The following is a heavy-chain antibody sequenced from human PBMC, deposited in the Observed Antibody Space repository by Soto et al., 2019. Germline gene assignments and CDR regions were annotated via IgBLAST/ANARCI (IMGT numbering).Heavy chain of an antibody. J-gene: IGHJ4*02. CDR1: GGSISSSRYY. V-gene: IGHV4-39*01. CDR3: ARQDNTGYFDY. Sequence: QLQLQESGPGLVKPSETLSLTCTVSGGSISSSRYYWGWIRQPPGKGLEWIGSIYYSGSTYYNPSLKSRVTISVDTSKNQFSLKLSSVTAADTAVYYCARQDNTGYFDYWGQGTLVTVSS. D-gene: IGHD4-17*01. CDR2: IYYSGST.